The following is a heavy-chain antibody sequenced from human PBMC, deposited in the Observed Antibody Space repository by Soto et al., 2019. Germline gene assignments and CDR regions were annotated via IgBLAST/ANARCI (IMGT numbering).Heavy chain of an antibody. CDR3: ARFKLGDDY. CDR1: GGTFSNST. CDR2: LIPILGLA. Sequence: QVQLVQSGAEVRNTGSSVKGSCQASGGTFSNSTFTWVRQAPGQGLEWMGRLIPILGLANYAQKFRGRLTITADKSTTTAYMELRSLRSEDTAIYYCARFKLGDDYWGQGTLVTVSS. V-gene: IGHV1-69*02. D-gene: IGHD5-12*01. J-gene: IGHJ4*02.